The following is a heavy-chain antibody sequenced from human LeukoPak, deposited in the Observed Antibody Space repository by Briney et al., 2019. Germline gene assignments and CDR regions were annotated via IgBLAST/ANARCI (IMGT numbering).Heavy chain of an antibody. CDR2: ISAYNGNT. CDR1: GYTFTSYG. J-gene: IGHJ5*02. Sequence: ASVKVSCKASGYTFTSYGISWVRQAPGQGLEWMGWISAYNGNTNYAQKLQGRVTMTTDTSTSTAYMELSSLRSEDTAIYYCARDNSLGDNAWWFDPWGQGTLVTVSS. CDR3: ARDNSLGDNAWWFDP. V-gene: IGHV1-18*01. D-gene: IGHD1-26*01.